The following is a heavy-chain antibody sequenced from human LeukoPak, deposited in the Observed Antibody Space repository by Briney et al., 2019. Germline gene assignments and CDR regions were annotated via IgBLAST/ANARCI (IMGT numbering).Heavy chain of an antibody. J-gene: IGHJ4*02. D-gene: IGHD1-26*01. CDR3: ARGGIVGHY. CDR1: GFTFSSYA. Sequence: PGRSLRLSCAASGFTFSSYAMHWVRQAPGKGLEWVAVISYDGSNKYYADSVKGRFTISRDNSKNTLYLQMNSLRAEDTAVYYCARGGIVGHYWGQGTLVTVSS. V-gene: IGHV3-30-3*01. CDR2: ISYDGSNK.